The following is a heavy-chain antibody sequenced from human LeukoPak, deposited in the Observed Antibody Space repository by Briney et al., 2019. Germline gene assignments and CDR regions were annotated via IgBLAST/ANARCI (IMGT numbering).Heavy chain of an antibody. Sequence: GESLKISCQGSGYSFTSYWIGWVRQMSGKGLEWMGMMFPGDSDTRYSPSFHGQVTISADKSINTAYLQWSSLKASDTAIYYCARGPAGSTNSFYYMDVWGKGTTVTVSS. CDR3: ARGPAGSTNSFYYMDV. CDR2: MFPGDSDT. J-gene: IGHJ6*03. V-gene: IGHV5-51*01. CDR1: GYSFTSYW. D-gene: IGHD1-26*01.